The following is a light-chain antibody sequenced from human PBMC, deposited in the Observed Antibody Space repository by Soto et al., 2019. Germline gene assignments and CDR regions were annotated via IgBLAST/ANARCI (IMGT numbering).Light chain of an antibody. Sequence: EIVLTQSTTTLSVLPGARATLSCRARPHIRSKLSWFQEKPGQAPSLRIYGVSTRATGVPVRFSGSGSWTEFTLTINILQSEDFAVYYCQQYNNSPHTFGQGTK. V-gene: IGKV3-15*01. CDR3: QQYNNSPHT. CDR1: PHIRSK. J-gene: IGKJ2*01. CDR2: GVS.